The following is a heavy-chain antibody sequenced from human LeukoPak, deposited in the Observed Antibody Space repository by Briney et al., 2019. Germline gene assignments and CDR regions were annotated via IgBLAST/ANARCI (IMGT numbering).Heavy chain of an antibody. Sequence: PGGSLRLSCSASGFTFSDYALHWVRQAPGKGLEYVSTINSNGGSTNYADSVKGRFTISRDNSKNTLYLQMSSPRPEDTAVYYCVKRYGGYDLDYWGQGTLVTVSS. V-gene: IGHV3-64D*09. CDR1: GFTFSDYA. J-gene: IGHJ4*02. CDR2: INSNGGST. CDR3: VKRYGGYDLDY. D-gene: IGHD5-12*01.